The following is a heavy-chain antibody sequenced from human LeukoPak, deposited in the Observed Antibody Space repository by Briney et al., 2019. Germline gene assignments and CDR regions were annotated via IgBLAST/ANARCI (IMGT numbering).Heavy chain of an antibody. Sequence: GGSLRLSCAASGFTFSSYAMHWVRQAPGKGLEWVAVISYDGSNKYYADSVKGRFTISRDNSKNTLYLQMNSLRAEDTAVYYCARANGEWELLPAVGYWGQRTLVTVSS. CDR3: ARANGEWELLPAVGY. CDR2: ISYDGSNK. CDR1: GFTFSSYA. V-gene: IGHV3-30*04. D-gene: IGHD1-26*01. J-gene: IGHJ4*02.